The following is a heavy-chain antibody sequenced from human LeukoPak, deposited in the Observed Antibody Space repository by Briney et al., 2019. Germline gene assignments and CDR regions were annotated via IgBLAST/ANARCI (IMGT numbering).Heavy chain of an antibody. V-gene: IGHV1-69*05. Sequence: SVKVSCKASGGIFSNYVISWVRQAPGQGLEWMGGIIPIFGTANYAQKFQGRVTLTTDESTSTAYMELSSLRSEDTAVYYCARASYYCARTTCYPGEYWGQGTLITVSS. CDR2: IIPIFGTA. CDR3: ARASYYCARTTCYPGEY. J-gene: IGHJ4*02. D-gene: IGHD2-2*01. CDR1: GGIFSNYV.